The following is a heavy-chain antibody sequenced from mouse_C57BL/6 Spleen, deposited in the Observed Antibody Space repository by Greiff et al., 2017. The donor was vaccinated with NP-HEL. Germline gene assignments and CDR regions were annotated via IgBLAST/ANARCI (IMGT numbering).Heavy chain of an antibody. CDR3: ARGPYYGSSYGYFDV. Sequence: QVQLKESGAELVKPGASVKISCKASGYAFSSSWMNWVKQRPGKGLEWIGRIYPGDGDTNYNGKFKGKATLTADKSSSTAYMQLSSLTSEDSAVYFCARGPYYGSSYGYFDVWGTGTTVTVSS. V-gene: IGHV1-82*01. D-gene: IGHD1-1*01. J-gene: IGHJ1*03. CDR1: GYAFSSSW. CDR2: IYPGDGDT.